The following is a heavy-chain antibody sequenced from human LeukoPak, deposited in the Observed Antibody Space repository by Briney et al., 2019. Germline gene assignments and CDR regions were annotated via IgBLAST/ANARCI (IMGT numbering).Heavy chain of an antibody. Sequence: PGGSLRLSCAASGFSFSTYSMSWVRQAPGKGLEWVSVISDTGATTFYADSVKGRFTISRDNSKNTLYLQMSSLRVETTAVYYYSGKYASGTYPLDGGGQGRLVTVSS. CDR1: GFSFSTYS. D-gene: IGHD3-10*01. V-gene: IGHV3-23*01. CDR2: ISDTGATT. CDR3: SGKYASGTYPLDG. J-gene: IGHJ4*02.